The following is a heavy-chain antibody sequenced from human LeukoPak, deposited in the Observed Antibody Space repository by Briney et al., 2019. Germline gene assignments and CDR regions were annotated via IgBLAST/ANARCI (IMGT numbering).Heavy chain of an antibody. CDR3: ARENSGIVVVPAAVDY. CDR2: ISYDGSNK. V-gene: IGHV3-30*04. CDR1: GFTFSSYA. Sequence: GGSLRLSCAASGFTFSSYATHWVRQAPGKGLEWVAVISYDGSNKYYADSVKGRFTISRDNSKNTLYLQMNSLRAEDTAVYYCARENSGIVVVPAAVDYWGQGTLVTVSS. D-gene: IGHD2-2*01. J-gene: IGHJ4*02.